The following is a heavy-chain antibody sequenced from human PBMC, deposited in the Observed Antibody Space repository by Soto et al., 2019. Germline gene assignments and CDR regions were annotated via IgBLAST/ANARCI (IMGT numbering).Heavy chain of an antibody. J-gene: IGHJ4*02. CDR3: ARVNGGPYYFDK. Sequence: QVQLQESGPGLVKPSETLSLICSVSGVSVSSGSYYWSWIRQPPGKGLEWIGYIYHYTGGTNYNPSLKSRVTISVDPSKNHFSLKMNAVTAADTALYYCARVNGGPYYFDKLGQGTLVTVSS. V-gene: IGHV4-61*03. CDR2: IYHYTGGT. CDR1: GVSVSSGSYY. D-gene: IGHD2-8*01.